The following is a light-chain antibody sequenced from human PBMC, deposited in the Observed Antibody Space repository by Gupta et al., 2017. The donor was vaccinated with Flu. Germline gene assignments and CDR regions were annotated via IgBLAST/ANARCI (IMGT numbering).Light chain of an antibody. CDR1: PTINNNY. Sequence: VLPQSLGTLPLSPGEGATPSCRSRPTINNNYLVWYRQKPGQAPRLLIYGASSRATGIPDRFSGSGSGTDFTLTISRLEPEDFAVYYCQQYGTSSQYSFGQGTKLEIK. CDR3: QQYGTSSQYS. J-gene: IGKJ2*03. V-gene: IGKV3-20*01. CDR2: GAS.